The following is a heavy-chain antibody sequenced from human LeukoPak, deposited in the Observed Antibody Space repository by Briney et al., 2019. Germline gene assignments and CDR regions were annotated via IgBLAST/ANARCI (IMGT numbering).Heavy chain of an antibody. CDR1: GYTFTSYY. D-gene: IGHD3-22*01. V-gene: IGHV1-46*01. CDR2: INPSSGTT. Sequence: ASVKVSCKASGYTFTSYYMHWVRQALGQGLEWMGIINPSSGTTNYAQKFQGRVTMTRDTSTSTVYMELSSLRSEDTAVYYCARDRAYYYDSSGPGENWGQGTLVTVSS. J-gene: IGHJ4*02. CDR3: ARDRAYYYDSSGPGEN.